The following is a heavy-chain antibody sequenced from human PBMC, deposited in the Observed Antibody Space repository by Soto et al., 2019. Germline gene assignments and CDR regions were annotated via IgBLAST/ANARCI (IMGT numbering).Heavy chain of an antibody. CDR3: ARVVKAGDYGDYGRYYFDY. V-gene: IGHV1-18*04. J-gene: IGHJ4*01. CDR2: ISADSGNT. D-gene: IGHD4-17*01. CDR1: GYTFTTYG. Sequence: QVQRVQSGAEVKKPGASVKVSCKASGYTFTTYGITWVRQAPGQGLEWMGWISADSGNTNYAQKLQGRLTVTTDTSTNTAYMDLRSLRSDDTAVYYCARVVKAGDYGDYGRYYFDYWGHGTLVTVSS.